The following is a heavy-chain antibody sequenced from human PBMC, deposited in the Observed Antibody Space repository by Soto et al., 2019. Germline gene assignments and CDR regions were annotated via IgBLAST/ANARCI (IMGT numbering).Heavy chain of an antibody. CDR2: IYYSGST. D-gene: IGHD6-13*01. V-gene: IGHV4-30-4*01. J-gene: IGHJ4*02. CDR3: ARDRATGYSSSWSRRSFDY. CDR1: GGSISSGDYY. Sequence: PSETLSLTCTVSGGSISSGDYYWSWIRQPPGKGLEWIGYIYYSGSTYYNPSLKSRVTISVDTSKNQFSLKLSSVTAADTAVYYCARDRATGYSSSWSRRSFDYWGQGTLVTVSS.